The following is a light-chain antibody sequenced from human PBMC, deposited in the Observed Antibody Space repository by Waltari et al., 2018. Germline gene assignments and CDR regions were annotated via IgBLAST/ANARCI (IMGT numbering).Light chain of an antibody. V-gene: IGKV3-15*01. CDR2: GAS. J-gene: IGKJ5*01. Sequence: ETVMTQSPVTLSVSPGERAPLSCRASQSVSYNLAWYQQKPGQAPRLLIYGASTRATGVPARFSGSGSGTDFTLTISSLQSEDFAVYYCQQYDDWPPITFGQGTRLEI. CDR3: QQYDDWPPIT. CDR1: QSVSYN.